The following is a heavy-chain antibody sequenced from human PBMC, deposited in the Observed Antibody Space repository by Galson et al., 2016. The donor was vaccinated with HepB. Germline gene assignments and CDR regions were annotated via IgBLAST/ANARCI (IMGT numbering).Heavy chain of an antibody. V-gene: IGHV3-30*18. CDR3: AKERRGYYHEE. D-gene: IGHD3-3*01. CDR1: GFTFYDFA. J-gene: IGHJ4*02. Sequence: SLRLSCAASGFTFYDFAMHWVRQAPGKGLEWVALISHNGVTQWYLDSVKGRFTISRDQSTNMLYLQMNSLSTEDTALYYCAKERRGYYHEEWGQGTLVTVSS. CDR2: ISHNGVTQ.